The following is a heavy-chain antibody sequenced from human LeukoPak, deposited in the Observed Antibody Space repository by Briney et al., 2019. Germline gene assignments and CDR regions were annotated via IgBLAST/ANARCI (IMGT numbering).Heavy chain of an antibody. V-gene: IGHV1-69*04. CDR1: GGTFSSYA. CDR2: IIPIFGIA. CDR3: ARDSTLDDYYDSSGYYGWETWFDY. D-gene: IGHD3-22*01. Sequence: SVKVSCKASGGTFSSYAISWVRQAPGQGLEWMGRIIPIFGIANYAQKFQGRVTITADKSTSTAYMELSSLRSEDTAVYYCARDSTLDDYYDSSGYYGWETWFDYWGQGTLATVSS. J-gene: IGHJ4*02.